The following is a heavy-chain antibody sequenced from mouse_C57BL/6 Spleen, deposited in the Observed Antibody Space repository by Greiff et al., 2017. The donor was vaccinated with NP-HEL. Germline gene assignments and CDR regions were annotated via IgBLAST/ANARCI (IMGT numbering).Heavy chain of an antibody. CDR3: ARDGIYDGYLSY. J-gene: IGHJ4*01. CDR1: GYSITSGYD. V-gene: IGHV3-1*01. Sequence: EVKLQESGPGMVKPSQSLSLTCTVTGYSITSGYDWHWIRHFPGNKLEWMGYISYSGSTNYNPSLKSRISITHDTSKNHFFLKLNSVTTEDTATYYCARDGIYDGYLSYWGQGTSVTVSS. CDR2: ISYSGST. D-gene: IGHD2-3*01.